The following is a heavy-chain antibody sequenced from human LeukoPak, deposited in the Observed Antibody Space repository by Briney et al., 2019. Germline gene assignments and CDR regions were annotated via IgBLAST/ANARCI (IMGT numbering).Heavy chain of an antibody. V-gene: IGHV3-48*01. CDR3: STDPRLLIY. CDR2: ISSSSTTI. CDR1: GFTFSSYS. J-gene: IGHJ4*01. Sequence: PGGSLRLSCAASGFTFSSYSMMWVRQAPGKGLEWVSYISSSSTTIHYADSVKGRFTISRDNAKNSVYLQMNGLRPEDTALYYCSTDPRLLIYWGHGTLVTVSS. D-gene: IGHD2-8*01.